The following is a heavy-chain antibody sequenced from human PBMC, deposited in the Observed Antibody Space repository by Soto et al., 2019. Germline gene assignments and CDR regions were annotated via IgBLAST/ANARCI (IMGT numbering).Heavy chain of an antibody. Sequence: EVQLVESGGGLVQPGGSLRLSCAASGFTFSDHYMDWVRQAPGKGLEWVGRTRNKANSYTTEYAASVKGRFTISRDDSKNSLYLQMNSLKTEDTAVYYCAARIAVAGAGSIYWGQGTLVTVSS. J-gene: IGHJ4*02. CDR1: GFTFSDHY. CDR2: TRNKANSYTT. CDR3: AARIAVAGAGSIY. D-gene: IGHD6-19*01. V-gene: IGHV3-72*01.